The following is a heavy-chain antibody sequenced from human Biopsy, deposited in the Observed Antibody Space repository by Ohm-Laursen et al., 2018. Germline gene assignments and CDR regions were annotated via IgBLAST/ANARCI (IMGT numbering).Heavy chain of an antibody. J-gene: IGHJ4*02. CDR1: GGSISNYF. CDR2: FRFEDRT. Sequence: TLSLTCAVSGGSISNYFWTWIRQPPGKGLEWIGYFRFEDRTSYNSSLKSRVTISADTSKNQFSLRLSSVTAADTAVYYCALGGGSYVNFDYWGQETLVTVSS. D-gene: IGHD1-26*01. V-gene: IGHV4-59*01. CDR3: ALGGGSYVNFDY.